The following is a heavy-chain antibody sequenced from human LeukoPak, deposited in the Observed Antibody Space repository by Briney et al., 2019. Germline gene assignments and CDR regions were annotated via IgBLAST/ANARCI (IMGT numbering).Heavy chain of an antibody. CDR3: ARDLRGLYDGWYRYLYYIDV. CDR1: GFTFGSYS. D-gene: IGHD6-19*01. V-gene: IGHV3-7*01. Sequence: GGSLRLSCAASGFTFGSYSMNWVRQAPGKGLEWVANINQDGSEKYYVDSVKGRFTISRDNAKNSLYLQMNSLRAEDTAVYYCARDLRGLYDGWYRYLYYIDVWGKGTTVTVSS. J-gene: IGHJ6*03. CDR2: INQDGSEK.